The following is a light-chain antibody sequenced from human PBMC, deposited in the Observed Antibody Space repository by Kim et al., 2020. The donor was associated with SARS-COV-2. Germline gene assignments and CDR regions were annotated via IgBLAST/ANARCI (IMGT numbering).Light chain of an antibody. Sequence: PGKRTTLSCRASQSVGSSYLAWYQQKPGQAPRLLIYGASSRATGIPDRFSGSGSGTDFTLTISRLEPEDFAVYYCQQYGSSPRYTFGQGTKLEI. CDR2: GAS. CDR1: QSVGSSY. CDR3: QQYGSSPRYT. J-gene: IGKJ2*01. V-gene: IGKV3-20*01.